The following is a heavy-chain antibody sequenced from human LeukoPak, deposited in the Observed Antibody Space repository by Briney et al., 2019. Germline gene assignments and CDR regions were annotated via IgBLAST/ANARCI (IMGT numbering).Heavy chain of an antibody. J-gene: IGHJ4*02. CDR2: IYPRDGST. CDR3: ARDQEGFDY. CDR1: GYTFTCNY. V-gene: IGHV1-46*01. Sequence: ASVKVSCTASGYTFTCNYIHWVRQAPGQGLEWMGMIYPRDGSTSYAQKFQGRVTVTRDTSTSTVHMELSGLRSEDTAVYYCARDQEGFDYWGQGTLVTVSS.